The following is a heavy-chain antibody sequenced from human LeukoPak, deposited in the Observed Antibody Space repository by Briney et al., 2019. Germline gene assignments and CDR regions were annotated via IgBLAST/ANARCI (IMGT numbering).Heavy chain of an antibody. CDR3: ARASRVAAIPDY. Sequence: PGGSLILSCAAPGFTFSSYWMHWVRQAPGKGLVWVSRISSDGSSTSYADSVKGRFTISRDNAKNTLYLQMNSLRAEDTAVYYCARASRVAAIPDYWGQGTLVTVSS. D-gene: IGHD2-15*01. CDR2: ISSDGSST. CDR1: GFTFSSYW. J-gene: IGHJ4*02. V-gene: IGHV3-74*01.